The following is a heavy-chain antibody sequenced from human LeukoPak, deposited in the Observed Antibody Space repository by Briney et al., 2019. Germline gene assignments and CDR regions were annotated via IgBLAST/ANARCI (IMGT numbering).Heavy chain of an antibody. CDR2: ISGSGGST. V-gene: IGHV3-23*01. J-gene: IGHJ4*02. Sequence: PGGTLGLFCAASGFPFSRYDLRWVRQARGKGLEWVLAISGSGGSTLYAESVKDRFSIPRDNSKNTLYRQMNSLIAEDTAVYYCAKRRVGATADDWGQGALVTVSS. CDR3: AKRRVGATADD. D-gene: IGHD1-26*01. CDR1: GFPFSRYD.